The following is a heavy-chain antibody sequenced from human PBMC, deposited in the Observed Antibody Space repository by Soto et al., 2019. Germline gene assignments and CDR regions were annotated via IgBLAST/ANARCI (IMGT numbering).Heavy chain of an antibody. V-gene: IGHV4-61*01. CDR3: VRQHSADCSGGTCYHAFAF. J-gene: IGHJ3*01. Sequence: SQTLSLTCTVSGDSVSSGSSYWGWILQPPGKGLEWIGYIYYSGSTNYSPSLKSRVTISLDTSKDQFSLKLSSVTAADTAVFYCVRQHSADCSGGTCYHAFAFWGLGTIVSVSS. D-gene: IGHD2-15*01. CDR1: GDSVSSGSSY. CDR2: IYYSGST.